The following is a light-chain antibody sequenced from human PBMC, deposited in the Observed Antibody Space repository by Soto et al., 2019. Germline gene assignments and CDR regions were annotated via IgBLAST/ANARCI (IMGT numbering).Light chain of an antibody. CDR3: QQRSNWLT. Sequence: EIVLTQYTATLSLSPGERATLSCRASQSVSSYLAWDQQKPGQAPRLLIYAASNRATGIPARFSGSGSGTDFTLTISSLEPEDFAVYYCQQRSNWLTFGGGTKV. CDR1: QSVSSY. V-gene: IGKV3-11*01. CDR2: AAS. J-gene: IGKJ4*01.